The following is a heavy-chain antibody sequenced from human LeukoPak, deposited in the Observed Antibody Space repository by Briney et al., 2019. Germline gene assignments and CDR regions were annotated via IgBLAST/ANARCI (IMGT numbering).Heavy chain of an antibody. CDR3: ARGSHNYSWYMDV. CDR1: GGSVSSSTYY. D-gene: IGHD4-11*01. Sequence: SETLSLTCTVSGGSVSSSTYYWGWIRQPPGKGLEWIGSIYYSGSTYYNPSLKSRVTISVDTSKNQFSLNLSSVTAADTAVYYCARGSHNYSWYMDVWAKGPRSPSP. J-gene: IGHJ6*03. CDR2: IYYSGST. V-gene: IGHV4-39*07.